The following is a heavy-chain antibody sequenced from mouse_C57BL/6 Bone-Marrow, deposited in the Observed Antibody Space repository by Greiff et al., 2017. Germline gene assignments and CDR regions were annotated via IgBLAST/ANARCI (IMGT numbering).Heavy chain of an antibody. CDR2: ISPSGSYT. Sequence: EVHLVESGGDLVKPGGSLKLSCAASGYTFSSYGMSWVRQTPDQGLEWVATISPSGSYTYYPDSVKGRVTISRDNAKNTRYLQMSSLKSEDTAMYYCARHATVDRLAYWGQGTLVTVSA. CDR1: GYTFSSYG. CDR3: ARHATVDRLAY. V-gene: IGHV5-6*01. J-gene: IGHJ3*01. D-gene: IGHD1-1*01.